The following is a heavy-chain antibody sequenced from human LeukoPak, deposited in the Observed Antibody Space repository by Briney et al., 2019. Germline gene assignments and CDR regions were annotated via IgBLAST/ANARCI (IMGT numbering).Heavy chain of an antibody. CDR2: IIPIFGTA. CDR3: ARGSGIAARRVPYYYGMDV. CDR1: GGTFSSYA. D-gene: IGHD6-6*01. V-gene: IGHV1-69*06. J-gene: IGHJ6*02. Sequence: SVKVSCKASGGTFSSYAISWVRRAPGQGLEWMGGIIPIFGTANYAQKFQGRVTITADKSTSTAYMELSSLRSEDTAVYYCARGSGIAARRVPYYYGMDVWGQGTTVTVSS.